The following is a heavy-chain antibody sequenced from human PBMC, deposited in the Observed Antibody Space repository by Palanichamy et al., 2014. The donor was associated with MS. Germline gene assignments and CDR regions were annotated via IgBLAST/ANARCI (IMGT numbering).Heavy chain of an antibody. Sequence: EVQLVEVWGRRWYSLGGPVRLSCAASGFTFSSYSMNWVRQAPGKGLEWVSYISSSSSTIYYAASVKGRFTISRDNAKNSLYLQMNSLRDEDTAVYYCARVGCSSTSCYINYYYGMDVWGQGTTVTVSS. CDR1: GFTFSSYS. J-gene: IGHJ6*02. D-gene: IGHD2-2*02. CDR2: ISSSSSTI. CDR3: ARVGCSSTSCYINYYYGMDV. V-gene: IGHV3-48*02.